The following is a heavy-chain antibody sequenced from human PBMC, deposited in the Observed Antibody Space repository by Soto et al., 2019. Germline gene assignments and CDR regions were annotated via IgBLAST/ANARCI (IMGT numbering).Heavy chain of an antibody. CDR1: GFAFSSEW. J-gene: IGHJ4*02. D-gene: IGHD2-15*01. V-gene: IGHV3-74*01. CDR3: TCVTFGARYS. CDR2: IDPYDTGI. Sequence: EVQLVESGGGLVQPGGSLRLSCAASGFAFSSEWMHWVRQAPGKGLVWVSRIDPYDTGITYADSVKGRFTISRDNAKNTRYLQMNSLGAEDTAVYYCTCVTFGARYSWGQGTLVTVSS.